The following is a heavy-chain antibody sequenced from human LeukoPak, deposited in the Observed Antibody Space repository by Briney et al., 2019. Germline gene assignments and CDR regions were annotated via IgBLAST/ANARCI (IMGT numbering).Heavy chain of an antibody. J-gene: IGHJ6*02. CDR1: GFTFSSYG. D-gene: IGHD5-12*01. CDR2: ISYDGSNK. Sequence: GRSLRLSCAASGFTFSSYGMHWVRQAPGKGLEWVAVISYDGSNKYYADSVKGRFTISRDNSKNTLYLQMNSLRAEDTAVYYCAKARSGYDRGYYYYGMDVWGQGTTVTASS. V-gene: IGHV3-30*18. CDR3: AKARSGYDRGYYYYGMDV.